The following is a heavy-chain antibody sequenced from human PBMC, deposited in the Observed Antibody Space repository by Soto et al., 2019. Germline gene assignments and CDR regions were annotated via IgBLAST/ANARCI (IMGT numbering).Heavy chain of an antibody. V-gene: IGHV1-18*01. J-gene: IGHJ4*02. CDR2: ISAYNGNT. Sequence: QVQLVQSGAEVKKPGASVKVSCKASGYTFTSYGISWVRQAPGQGLEWMGWISAYNGNTNYAQKLQGRVTMTTDTSTSTADMELRSLRSDDTAVYYCARERGYYYGSGSYYFDYWGQGTLVTVSS. CDR3: ARERGYYYGSGSYYFDY. D-gene: IGHD3-10*01. CDR1: GYTFTSYG.